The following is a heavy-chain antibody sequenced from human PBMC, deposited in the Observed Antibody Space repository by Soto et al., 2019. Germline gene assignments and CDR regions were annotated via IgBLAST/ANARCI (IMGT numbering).Heavy chain of an antibody. CDR2: IYPGDSDT. CDR1: GYSFTSYW. Sequence: GESLKISCKGSGYSFTSYWIGWVRQMPGKGLEWMGIIYPGDSDTRYSPSFQGQVTISADKSISTAYLQWSSLKASDTAMYYCAVSYRMIYGSGSYPPDYWGQGTLVTVSS. CDR3: AVSYRMIYGSGSYPPDY. J-gene: IGHJ4*02. D-gene: IGHD3-10*01. V-gene: IGHV5-51*01.